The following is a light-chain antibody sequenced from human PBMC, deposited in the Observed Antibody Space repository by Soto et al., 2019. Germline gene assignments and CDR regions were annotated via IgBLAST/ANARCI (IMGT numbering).Light chain of an antibody. CDR3: CSYAGSSTLYV. CDR2: EGS. CDR1: SSDVGSYNL. Sequence: QSALTQPASVSGSPGQSITISCTATSSDVGSYNLVSWYQQHPGKAPKLMIYEGSKRPSGVSNRFSGSKPGDTASLTISGLQAEDEADYYCCSYAGSSTLYVFGTGTKLTVL. V-gene: IGLV2-23*01. J-gene: IGLJ1*01.